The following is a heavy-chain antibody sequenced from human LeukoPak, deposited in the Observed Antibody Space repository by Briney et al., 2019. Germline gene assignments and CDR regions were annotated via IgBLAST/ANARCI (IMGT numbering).Heavy chain of an antibody. CDR3: ARGRIAAAGTVDY. J-gene: IGHJ4*02. D-gene: IGHD6-13*01. CDR2: MNPNSGNT. CDR1: GYTFTSYD. Sequence: ASVKVSCKASGYTFTSYDIDWVRQATGQGLEWMGWMNPNSGNTGYAQKFQGRVNMTRNTSISTAYMELSSLRSEDTAVYYCARGRIAAAGTVDYWGQGTLVTVSS. V-gene: IGHV1-8*01.